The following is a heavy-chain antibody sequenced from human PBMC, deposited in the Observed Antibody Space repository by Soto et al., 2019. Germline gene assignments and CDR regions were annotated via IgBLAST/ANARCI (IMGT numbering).Heavy chain of an antibody. D-gene: IGHD2-2*01. CDR1: GGTLSSYA. V-gene: IGHV1-69*13. Sequence: SVKVVSNASGGTLSSYAISWVRKAPGLGLEWMGAIIPIFGTANYAQKFQGRVTITADESTSTAYMELPTLSTEATALYYCAIGYIDRAGYCSSTSCYEYYYYGMDGWGQGTRVAASS. CDR3: AIGYIDRAGYCSSTSCYEYYYYGMDG. CDR2: IIPIFGTA. J-gene: IGHJ6*02.